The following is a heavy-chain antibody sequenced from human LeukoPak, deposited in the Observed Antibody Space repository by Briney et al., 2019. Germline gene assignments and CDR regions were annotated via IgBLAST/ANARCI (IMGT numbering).Heavy chain of an antibody. CDR2: IIPIFGTA. J-gene: IGHJ6*03. Sequence: ASVKVSCKASGGTFSSYAISWVRQAPGQGLEWMGGIIPIFGTANYAQKFQGRVTITADESTSTAYMELSSLRSEDTAVYYCAYCSSTSCYTGYYYYMDVWGKGTTVTVSS. V-gene: IGHV1-69*13. D-gene: IGHD2-2*02. CDR3: AYCSSTSCYTGYYYYMDV. CDR1: GGTFSSYA.